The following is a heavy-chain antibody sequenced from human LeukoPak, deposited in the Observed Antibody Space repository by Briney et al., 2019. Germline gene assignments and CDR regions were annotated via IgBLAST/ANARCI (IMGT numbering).Heavy chain of an antibody. CDR1: GFTFDDYG. CDR2: INWNGGST. Sequence: SGGSLRLSCAASGFTFDDYGMSWVRHAPGKGLEWVSGINWNGGSTGYADSVKGRFTISRDNAKNSLYLQMNSLRAEDTAVYYCARVIAFRGYMDVWGKGTTVTVSS. CDR3: ARVIAFRGYMDV. V-gene: IGHV3-20*04. D-gene: IGHD3-16*02. J-gene: IGHJ6*03.